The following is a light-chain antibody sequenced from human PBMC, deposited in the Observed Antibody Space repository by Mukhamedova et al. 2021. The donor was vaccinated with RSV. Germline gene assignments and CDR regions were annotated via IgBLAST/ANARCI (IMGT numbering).Light chain of an antibody. V-gene: IGKV2-28*01. CDR2: LGS. CDR1: GYNY. CDR3: MQALQTPYT. J-gene: IGKJ2*01. Sequence: GYNYVEWYLQKPGQSPHLLIYLGSTRASGVPDRFSGSGTGTDFTLRISRVEAEDVGVYYCMQALQTPYTFSQGTQLEIK.